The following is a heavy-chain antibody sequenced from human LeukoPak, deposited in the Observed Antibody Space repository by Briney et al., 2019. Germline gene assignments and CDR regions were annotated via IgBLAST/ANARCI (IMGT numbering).Heavy chain of an antibody. D-gene: IGHD6-19*01. CDR1: GGSISSGDYY. CDR3: ATRIAVADIDY. V-gene: IGHV4-39*07. Sequence: PSQTLSLTCTVSGGSISSGDYYWGWIRQPPGKGLEWIGSIYYSGSTYYNPSLKSRVTISVDTSKNQFSLKLSSVTAADTAVYYCATRIAVADIDYWGQGTLVTVSS. CDR2: IYYSGST. J-gene: IGHJ4*02.